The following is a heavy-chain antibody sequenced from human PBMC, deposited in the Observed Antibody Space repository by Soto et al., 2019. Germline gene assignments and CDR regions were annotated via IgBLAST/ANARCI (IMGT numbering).Heavy chain of an antibody. D-gene: IGHD2-2*01. V-gene: IGHV3-30*18. Sequence: GGSLRLSCAASGFTFSSYGMHGVRQAPGKGLEWVAVISYDGSNKYYADSVKGRFTISRDNSKNTLYLQMNSLRAEDTAVYYCAKDLVVPAAPRPFAYYYYGMDVWGQGTTVTVYS. CDR2: ISYDGSNK. J-gene: IGHJ6*02. CDR1: GFTFSSYG. CDR3: AKDLVVPAAPRPFAYYYYGMDV.